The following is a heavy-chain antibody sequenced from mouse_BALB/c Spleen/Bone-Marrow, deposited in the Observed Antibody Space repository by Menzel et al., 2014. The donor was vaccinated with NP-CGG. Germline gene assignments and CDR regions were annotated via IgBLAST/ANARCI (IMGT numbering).Heavy chain of an antibody. CDR2: IRNKANGYTT. CDR3: ARDIGLRLRFAY. D-gene: IGHD1-2*01. Sequence: EVKLLESGGGLVQPGGSLRLSCATSGFTITDYYMSWVRQPPGKALEWLGFIRNKANGYTTEYSASVKGRFTISRDNSQSILYLQMNTLRAEDSATYYCARDIGLRLRFAYWGQGTLVTVSA. J-gene: IGHJ3*01. CDR1: GFTITDYY. V-gene: IGHV7-3*02.